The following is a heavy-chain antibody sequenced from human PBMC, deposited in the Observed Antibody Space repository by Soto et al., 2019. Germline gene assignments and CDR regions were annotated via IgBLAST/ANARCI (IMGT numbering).Heavy chain of an antibody. V-gene: IGHV4-30-4*01. D-gene: IGHD3-10*01. CDR1: GASISSGDGY. J-gene: IGHJ4*02. CDR2: INYSGGS. CDR3: ARMSGFGELVCNF. Sequence: QLQLQESGPGLVKPSQTLSLTCTVSGASISSGDGYWSWVRQPPGKGLEWIGYINYSGGSNYSPSLKGRLTFSVDTSGNQFALKLPSVTAADTAGYFWARMSGFGELVCNFWGQGPLVTVSS.